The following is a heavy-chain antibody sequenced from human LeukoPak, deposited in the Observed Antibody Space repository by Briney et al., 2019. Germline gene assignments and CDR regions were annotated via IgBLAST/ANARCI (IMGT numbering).Heavy chain of an antibody. D-gene: IGHD3-22*01. CDR3: AKFSYESDAYYPGDFQL. CDR2: ISGSGGNT. V-gene: IGHV3-23*01. J-gene: IGHJ1*01. Sequence: PGGSLRLSCAASGFTFRSYAMSWVRQAPGKGLEWVSAISGSGGNTYYADSVKGRFTISRDNSKNTLYLQMNSLRAEDTAVYYCAKFSYESDAYYPGDFQLWGQGTLVTVSS. CDR1: GFTFRSYA.